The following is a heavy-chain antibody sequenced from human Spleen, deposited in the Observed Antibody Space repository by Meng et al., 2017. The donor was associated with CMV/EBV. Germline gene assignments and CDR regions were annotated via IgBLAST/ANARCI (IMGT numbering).Heavy chain of an antibody. D-gene: IGHD4/OR15-4a*01. Sequence: ETLSLTCAVYGGSFSGYYWSWIRQPPGKGLEWIGEINHSGSTNYNPSLKSRVTISVDTSKNQFSLKLSPVTAADTAVYYCARGLTGYWGQGTLVTVSS. CDR2: INHSGST. CDR3: ARGLTGY. J-gene: IGHJ4*02. CDR1: GGSFSGYY. V-gene: IGHV4-34*01.